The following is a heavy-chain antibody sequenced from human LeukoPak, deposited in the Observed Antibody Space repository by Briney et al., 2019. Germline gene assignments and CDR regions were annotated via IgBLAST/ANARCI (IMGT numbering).Heavy chain of an antibody. D-gene: IGHD1-26*01. CDR3: ARTTGRDAFDI. J-gene: IGHJ3*02. CDR2: IYHSGST. Sequence: SEALSLTCTVSGYSISSGYYWGWIRQPPGKGLEWIGSIYHSGSTYYNPSLKSRVTISVDTSKNQFSLKLSSETAADTAVYYCARTTGRDAFDIWGQGTMVTVSS. V-gene: IGHV4-38-2*02. CDR1: GYSISSGYY.